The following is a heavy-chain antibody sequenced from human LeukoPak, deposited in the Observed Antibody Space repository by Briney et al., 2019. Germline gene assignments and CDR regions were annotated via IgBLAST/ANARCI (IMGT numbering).Heavy chain of an antibody. CDR3: TRSNQADDY. D-gene: IGHD1-14*01. Sequence: GRSLRLSCAASGFTFSSYWMHWVRQVPGKGLVWVARINPGGSSITYADSVKGRFTISRDNAKNTLYLQMDSLRAEDTGVYYCTRSNQADDYWGQGTLVTVSS. V-gene: IGHV3-74*01. J-gene: IGHJ4*02. CDR1: GFTFSSYW. CDR2: INPGGSSI.